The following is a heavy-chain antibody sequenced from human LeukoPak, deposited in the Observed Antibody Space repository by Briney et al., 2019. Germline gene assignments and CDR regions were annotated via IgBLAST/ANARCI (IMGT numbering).Heavy chain of an antibody. CDR2: INPNSGGT. CDR1: GYTFTSYG. CDR3: ARAGSYYGSGSYYN. Sequence: ASVKVSCKASGYTFTSYGISWVRQAPGQGLEWMGWINPNSGGTNYAQKFQGRVTMTRDTSISTAYMELSRLRSDDTAVYYCARAGSYYGSGSYYNWGQGTLVTVSS. V-gene: IGHV1-2*02. D-gene: IGHD3-10*01. J-gene: IGHJ4*02.